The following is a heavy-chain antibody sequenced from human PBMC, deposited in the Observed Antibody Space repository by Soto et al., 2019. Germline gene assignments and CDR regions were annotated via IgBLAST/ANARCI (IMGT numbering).Heavy chain of an antibody. Sequence: EVQVAESGGGLVQPGGSLRLSCAASGFTFSDYWLHWVRQAPGKGLEWVSRINGDGGRTFYADSVKGRLTISRDNARDTVFLQMNSLRAEDTAVYFCARGIRNYYGMDVWGQGTTVTVSS. CDR3: ARGIRNYYGMDV. CDR1: GFTFSDYW. J-gene: IGHJ6*02. D-gene: IGHD3-22*01. CDR2: INGDGGRT. V-gene: IGHV3-74*01.